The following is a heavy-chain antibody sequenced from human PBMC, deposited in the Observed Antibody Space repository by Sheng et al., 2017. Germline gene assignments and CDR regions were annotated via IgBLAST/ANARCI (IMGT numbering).Heavy chain of an antibody. CDR3: ARAPSSGYYFDAFDI. Sequence: QLQLQESGPGLVKPSETLSLTCTVSGGSISSSSYYWGWIRQPPGKGLEWIGSIYYSGSTYYNPSLKSRVTISVDTSKNQFSLKLSSVTAADTAVYYCARAPSSGYYFDAFDIWAKGQWSPSLQ. J-gene: IGHJ3*02. V-gene: IGHV4-39*07. CDR1: GGSISSSSYY. CDR2: IYYSGST. D-gene: IGHD3-22*01.